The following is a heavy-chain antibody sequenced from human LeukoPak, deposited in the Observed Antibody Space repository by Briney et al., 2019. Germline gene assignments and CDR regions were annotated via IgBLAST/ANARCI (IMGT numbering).Heavy chain of an antibody. CDR2: IYYTGRT. J-gene: IGHJ4*02. Sequence: SETLSLTCVVSGYSVGSGYYWGWIRQPPGKGLEWIGNIYYTGRTYYNPSLKSRVSISIDTSKNEFSLKVRSVTAADTAVYYCARLYYYDASGPPLWGQGTLVIVSS. V-gene: IGHV4-38-2*01. CDR1: GYSVGSGYY. CDR3: ARLYYYDASGPPL. D-gene: IGHD3-22*01.